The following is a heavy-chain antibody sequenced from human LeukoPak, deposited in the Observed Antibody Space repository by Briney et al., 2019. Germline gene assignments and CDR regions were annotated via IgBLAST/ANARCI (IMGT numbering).Heavy chain of an antibody. V-gene: IGHV4-59*01. J-gene: IGHJ4*02. D-gene: IGHD5-18*01. CDR1: GGSISSYY. Sequence: SETLSLTCTVSGGSISSYYWSWIRQPPGKGLEWIGYIYYSGSTNYNPSLKSRVTISVDTSKNQFSLKLSSVTAADTAVYYCARGKYSYGYWGQGTLVTVSS. CDR3: ARGKYSYGY. CDR2: IYYSGST.